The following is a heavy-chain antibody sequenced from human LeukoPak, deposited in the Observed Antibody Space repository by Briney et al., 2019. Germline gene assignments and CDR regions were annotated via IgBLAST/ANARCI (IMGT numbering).Heavy chain of an antibody. Sequence: ASVKVSCKASGGTFSSYTISWVRQAPGQGLEWMGRIIPILGIANYAQKLQGRVTITADKSTSTAYMELSSLRSEDTAVYYCARVAALGYCSSTSCYSQGWFDPWGQGTLVTVSS. CDR2: IIPILGIA. CDR3: ARVAALGYCSSTSCYSQGWFDP. V-gene: IGHV1-69*02. D-gene: IGHD2-2*01. J-gene: IGHJ5*02. CDR1: GGTFSSYT.